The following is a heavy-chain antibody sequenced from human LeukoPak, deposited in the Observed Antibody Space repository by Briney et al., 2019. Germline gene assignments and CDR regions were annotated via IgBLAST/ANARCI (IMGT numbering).Heavy chain of an antibody. J-gene: IGHJ4*02. V-gene: IGHV3-9*01. CDR1: GFTFDDYA. Sequence: GGSLRLSCAASGFTFDDYAMHWVRQAPGKGLEWVSGISWNSGSIGYADSVKGRFTISRGNAKNSLYLQMNSLRAEDTALYYCAKGRYSSGWYGGVSYFDYWGQGTLVTVSS. D-gene: IGHD6-19*01. CDR3: AKGRYSSGWYGGVSYFDY. CDR2: ISWNSGSI.